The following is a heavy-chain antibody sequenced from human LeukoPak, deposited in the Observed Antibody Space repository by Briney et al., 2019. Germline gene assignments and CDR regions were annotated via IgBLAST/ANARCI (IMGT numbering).Heavy chain of an antibody. CDR2: ISGSGGST. CDR3: AKSAMVRGVLIY. D-gene: IGHD3-10*01. Sequence: GGSLRLSCASSGFTFSSYGMSWVRKAPGKGLEWVSAISGSGGSTYYADCVKGRFTISRDNSKNTLYLQMNSLRAEDTAVYYCAKSAMVRGVLIYWGQGTLVTVSS. CDR1: GFTFSSYG. V-gene: IGHV3-23*01. J-gene: IGHJ4*02.